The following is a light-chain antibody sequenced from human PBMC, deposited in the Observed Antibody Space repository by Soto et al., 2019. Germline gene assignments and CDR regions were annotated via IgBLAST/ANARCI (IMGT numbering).Light chain of an antibody. CDR3: QQYGSSPFT. Sequence: EIVLTQSPGTLSLSPGETVTLSCRASQTVGSSYLAWYQQKPGQAPRLLVYGASNRATGIPDRFSGSGSATEFTLTISRLEPEDFAVYYCQQYGSSPFTFGPGNKVDIK. CDR2: GAS. V-gene: IGKV3-20*01. CDR1: QTVGSSY. J-gene: IGKJ3*01.